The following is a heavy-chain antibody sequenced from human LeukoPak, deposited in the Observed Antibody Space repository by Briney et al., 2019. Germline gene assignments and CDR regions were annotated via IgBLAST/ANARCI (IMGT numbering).Heavy chain of an antibody. Sequence: KPGASLQISCKGSGYIFTSYWIGWVRQMPGKGLEWMGIIYPGDSDTRYSPSFQGQVTISADKSISTAYLQWSSLKASDTAMYYCARHEKESDFWSGYNIDYWGQGTLVTVSS. CDR1: GYIFTSYW. CDR2: IYPGDSDT. J-gene: IGHJ4*02. V-gene: IGHV5-51*01. D-gene: IGHD3-3*01. CDR3: ARHEKESDFWSGYNIDY.